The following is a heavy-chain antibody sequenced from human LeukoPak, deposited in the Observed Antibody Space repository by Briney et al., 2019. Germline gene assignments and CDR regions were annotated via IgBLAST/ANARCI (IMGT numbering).Heavy chain of an antibody. CDR2: LSGSGGST. Sequence: GGSLRLSCAASGFIFSSYAMSWVRQAPGKGLEWVSALSGSGGSTYYADSVKGRFTISRHNSKNTLYLQMNSLRAEDTAVYYCATNYYDSSGLDYWGQGTLVTVSS. D-gene: IGHD3-22*01. V-gene: IGHV3-23*01. J-gene: IGHJ4*02. CDR3: ATNYYDSSGLDY. CDR1: GFIFSSYA.